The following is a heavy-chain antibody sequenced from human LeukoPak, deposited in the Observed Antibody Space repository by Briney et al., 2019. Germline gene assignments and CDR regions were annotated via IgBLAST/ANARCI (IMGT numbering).Heavy chain of an antibody. CDR3: ARVTRGVLLW. CDR2: IYHSGST. CDR1: GYSISSGYY. J-gene: IGHJ4*02. V-gene: IGHV4-38-2*01. D-gene: IGHD2-21*01. Sequence: PSETLSLTCAVSGYSISSGYYWGWIRQPPGKGLEWIGSIYHSGSTYYNPSLKSRVTISVDTSKNQFSLKLSSVTAADTAVYYCARVTRGVLLWWGQGTLVTVSS.